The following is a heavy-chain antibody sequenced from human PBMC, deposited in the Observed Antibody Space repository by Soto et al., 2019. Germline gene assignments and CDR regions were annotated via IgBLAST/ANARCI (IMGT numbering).Heavy chain of an antibody. CDR1: GYSFTNND. CDR3: AGMAMFASLNWFDP. D-gene: IGHD3-16*02. CDR2: MNPGSGDT. Sequence: QVPLVQSGAEVREPGASVKVSCKASGYSFTNNDVTWVRQATGQGLEWKGWMNPGSGDTGHAQKFQGRVTITRDTYIATAFMELSSLRSDATAIYYCAGMAMFASLNWFDPWGQGTLVTVSS. V-gene: IGHV1-8*01. J-gene: IGHJ5*02.